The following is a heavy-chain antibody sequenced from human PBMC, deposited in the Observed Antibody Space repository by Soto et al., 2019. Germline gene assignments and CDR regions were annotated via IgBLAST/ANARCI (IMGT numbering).Heavy chain of an antibody. CDR3: ARDRAQQLVGVWFDP. J-gene: IGHJ5*02. D-gene: IGHD6-13*01. CDR2: INPSGGST. CDR1: GGTFSSYA. V-gene: IGHV1-46*01. Sequence: ASVKVSCKASGGTFSSYAISWVRQAPGQGLEWMGIINPSGGSTSYAQKFQGRVTTTRDTSTSTVYMELSSLRSEDTAVYYCARDRAQQLVGVWFDPWGQGTLVTVSS.